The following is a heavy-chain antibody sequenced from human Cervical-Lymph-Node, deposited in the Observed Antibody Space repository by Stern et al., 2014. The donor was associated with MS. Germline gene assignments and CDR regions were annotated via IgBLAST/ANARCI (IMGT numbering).Heavy chain of an antibody. CDR1: GGSFSGTY. Sequence: QVQLQQWGAGPLKPSETLSLTCAVRGGSFSGTYWSWIRQPQGKGLEWIGEINHIGSTNYTLSLKSRSPLLRYTSRHDFSLRRSSWSAADTAVYYCASAGDGSSQHNWFDAWGQGALVTVSS. CDR3: ASAGDGSSQHNWFDA. CDR2: INHIGST. J-gene: IGHJ5*02. D-gene: IGHD6-13*01. V-gene: IGHV4-34*01.